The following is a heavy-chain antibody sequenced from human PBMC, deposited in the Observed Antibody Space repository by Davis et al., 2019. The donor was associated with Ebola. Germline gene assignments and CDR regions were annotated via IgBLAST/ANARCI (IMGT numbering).Heavy chain of an antibody. CDR1: GFTYNSGA. D-gene: IGHD3-22*01. CDR3: AGGPLDYDFKEVSFDP. Sequence: GESLKISCAVSGFTYNSGAMSWVRQAPGKGLEWVSSIVSGGTTYYADSVKGRFSISRDNSKNTVSLQMNSLRVEDTAVYYCAGGPLDYDFKEVSFDPWGQGTLVSVSS. CDR2: IVSGGTT. J-gene: IGHJ5*02. V-gene: IGHV3-23*01.